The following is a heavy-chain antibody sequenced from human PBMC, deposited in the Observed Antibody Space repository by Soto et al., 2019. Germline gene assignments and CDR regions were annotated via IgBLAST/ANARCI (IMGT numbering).Heavy chain of an antibody. CDR3: ARAPHSYDYFWGSYRPDAFDV. Sequence: QVQQQQWGAGLLKPSETLSLTCAVYGGSFSNHYWSWIRQPPGKGLEWIGEINHSGSTNYNPSLKSRVTISVDTSKNQFSLKLSSVTAAYTAVYYWARAPHSYDYFWGSYRPDAFDVWGQGTMVTVSS. J-gene: IGHJ3*01. CDR1: GGSFSNHY. V-gene: IGHV4-34*01. CDR2: INHSGST. D-gene: IGHD3-16*02.